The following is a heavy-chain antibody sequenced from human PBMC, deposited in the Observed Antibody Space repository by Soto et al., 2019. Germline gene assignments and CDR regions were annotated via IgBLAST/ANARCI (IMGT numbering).Heavy chain of an antibody. J-gene: IGHJ6*03. D-gene: IGHD4-17*01. Sequence: VSQEPGKGLEWVSAISGSGGSTYYADSVKGRFTISRDNSKNTLYLQMNSLRAEDTAVYYCALLTVTTYYYNYSMDAWGKGTTVTVS. CDR2: ISGSGGST. V-gene: IGHV3-23*01. CDR3: ALLTVTTYYYNYSMDA.